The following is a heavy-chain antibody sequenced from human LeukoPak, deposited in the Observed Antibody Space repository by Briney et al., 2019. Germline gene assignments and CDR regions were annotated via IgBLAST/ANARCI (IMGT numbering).Heavy chain of an antibody. J-gene: IGHJ4*02. D-gene: IGHD2-15*01. CDR1: GFTFSSYS. Sequence: GGSLRLSCAASGFTFSSYSMNWVRQAPGKGLEWVANIKQDGSEKYYVDSVKGRFTISRDNAKNSLYLQMNSLRAEDTAVYYCARDLVCSGGSCYQEFDYWGQGTLVTVSS. CDR3: ARDLVCSGGSCYQEFDY. V-gene: IGHV3-7*01. CDR2: IKQDGSEK.